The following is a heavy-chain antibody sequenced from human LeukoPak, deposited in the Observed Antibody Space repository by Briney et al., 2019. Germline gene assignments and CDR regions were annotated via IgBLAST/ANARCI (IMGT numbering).Heavy chain of an antibody. Sequence: PSQTLSLTCAVSGGSIGSGGFSWSWIRLPPGKGLEWIGYIYYSGSTNYNPSLKSRVTISVDTSKNQFSLKLSSVTAADTAVYYCARWRGGSGSYRGYYFDYWGQGTLDTVSS. CDR1: GGSIGSGGFS. D-gene: IGHD3-10*01. CDR3: ARWRGGSGSYRGYYFDY. CDR2: IYYSGST. V-gene: IGHV4-30-4*07. J-gene: IGHJ4*02.